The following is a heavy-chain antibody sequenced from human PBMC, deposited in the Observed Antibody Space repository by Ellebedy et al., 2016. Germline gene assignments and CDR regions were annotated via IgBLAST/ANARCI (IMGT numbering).Heavy chain of an antibody. D-gene: IGHD6-19*01. CDR3: TGRPSSSGWFAD. Sequence: GGSLRLSCAASGFNFRSYGMHWVRQAPGKGLEWVSVIYSGGSTFYADSVKGRFTISRDSSKNTLYLQMNSLRAEDTAVYFCTGRPSSSGWFADWGQGTLVTVSS. V-gene: IGHV3-NL1*01. J-gene: IGHJ4*02. CDR1: GFNFRSYG. CDR2: IYSGGST.